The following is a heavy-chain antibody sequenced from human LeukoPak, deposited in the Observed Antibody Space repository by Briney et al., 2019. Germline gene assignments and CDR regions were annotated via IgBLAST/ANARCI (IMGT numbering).Heavy chain of an antibody. CDR1: GFTFTSYA. J-gene: IGHJ4*02. D-gene: IGHD6-13*01. CDR3: ARDWYDY. CDR2: ISGSGGTT. Sequence: GGSLRLSCAASGFTFTSYAMRFSNYVMRWVRQAPGKGLEWVSGISGSGGTTYYADSVKGRFTISRDNSKNTLYLQLNSLRPEDTAVYYCARDWYDYWGQGTLVTVSS. V-gene: IGHV3-23*01.